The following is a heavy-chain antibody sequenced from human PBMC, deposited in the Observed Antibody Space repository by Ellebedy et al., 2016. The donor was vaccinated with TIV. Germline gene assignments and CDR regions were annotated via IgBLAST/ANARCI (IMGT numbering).Heavy chain of an antibody. Sequence: GESLKISCAASGFTFSSYWMNWVRQTPGKGLLWVSRINSDGSGTTYADSVKDRFTISRDNAKNTLFLQMNSLTAEVTALFYCARESRDWDFDLWGRGTLVTVSS. CDR3: ARESRDWDFDL. CDR1: GFTFSSYW. CDR2: INSDGSGT. V-gene: IGHV3-74*01. D-gene: IGHD3-10*01. J-gene: IGHJ2*01.